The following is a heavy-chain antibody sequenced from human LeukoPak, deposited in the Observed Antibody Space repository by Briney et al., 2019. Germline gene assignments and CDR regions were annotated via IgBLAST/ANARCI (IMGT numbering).Heavy chain of an antibody. Sequence: SETLSPTCTVSGGSISSSAYYWGWIRQPPGKGLEWIGSIYYSGSTYYNPSLKSRVTISADTSKNQFSLKLTSVTAADTAVYYCAGLAYCSGGNCLGNWFDPWGQGTLVTVSS. D-gene: IGHD2-15*01. J-gene: IGHJ5*02. CDR3: AGLAYCSGGNCLGNWFDP. CDR1: GGSISSSAYY. V-gene: IGHV4-39*01. CDR2: IYYSGST.